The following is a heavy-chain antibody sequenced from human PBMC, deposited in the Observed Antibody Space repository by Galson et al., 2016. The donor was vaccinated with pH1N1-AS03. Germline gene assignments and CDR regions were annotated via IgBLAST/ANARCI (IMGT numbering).Heavy chain of an antibody. CDR2: ITPISGTT. V-gene: IGHV1-69*06. J-gene: IGHJ6*02. CDR3: ARHLSTSSVYFYPGMDV. Sequence: SVKVSCKASGGTFSSSIFNWVRQAPGQGLEWMGGITPISGTTDYAQKFQGGVTLTADKSTSTAYMELSSLRPEDTAVYYCARHLSTSSVYFYPGMDVWGQGTTVTVSS. D-gene: IGHD6-6*01. CDR1: GGTFSSSI.